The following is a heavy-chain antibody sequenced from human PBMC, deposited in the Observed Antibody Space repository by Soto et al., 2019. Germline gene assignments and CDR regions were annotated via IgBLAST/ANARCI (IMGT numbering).Heavy chain of an antibody. Sequence: ASVKVSCKASGYTFTGYYMHWVRQAPGQGLEWMGWINPNSGGTNYAQKFQSWVTMTRDTSISTAYMELSRLRSDDTAVYYCARGPDDYGDYGDYYYDIDVWGKGTTVTVSS. CDR1: GYTFTGYY. V-gene: IGHV1-2*04. CDR2: INPNSGGT. CDR3: ARGPDDYGDYGDYYYDIDV. D-gene: IGHD4-17*01. J-gene: IGHJ6*03.